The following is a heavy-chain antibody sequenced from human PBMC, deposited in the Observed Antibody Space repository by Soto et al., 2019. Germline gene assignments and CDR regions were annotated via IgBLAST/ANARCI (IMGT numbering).Heavy chain of an antibody. CDR1: GGSISSGDYY. V-gene: IGHV4-30-4*01. Sequence: QVQLQESGPGLVKPSQTLSLTCTVSGGSISSGDYYWSWIRQPPGKGLEWIGYIYYSGSTYYNPSLKRRVTIKVHTSKTTSPLKLGSVTAADTAVYYCAREGGIVGATTVDSWGQGTLVTVSS. CDR2: IYYSGST. D-gene: IGHD1-26*01. CDR3: AREGGIVGATTVDS. J-gene: IGHJ4*02.